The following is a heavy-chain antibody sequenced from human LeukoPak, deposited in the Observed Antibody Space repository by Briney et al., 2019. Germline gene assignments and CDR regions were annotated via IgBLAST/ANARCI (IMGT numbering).Heavy chain of an antibody. CDR3: ATVYYYGSGSYRYYMDV. V-gene: IGHV3-30*02. D-gene: IGHD3-10*01. CDR1: GFTFSNYG. CDR2: IRYDGSSK. J-gene: IGHJ6*03. Sequence: GGSLRLSCAASGFTFSNYGMHWVRQAPGKGLEWVAFIRYDGSSKYYADSVKGRFTISRDNSKNTLYLQMNSLRAEDTAVYYCATVYYYGSGSYRYYMDVWGKGTTVIISS.